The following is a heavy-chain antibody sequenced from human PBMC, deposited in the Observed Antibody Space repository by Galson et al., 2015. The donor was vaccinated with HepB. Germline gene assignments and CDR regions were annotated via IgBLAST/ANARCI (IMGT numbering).Heavy chain of an antibody. CDR2: IWYDGSNK. V-gene: IGHV3-33*01. CDR3: ASGYQLLLIDH. J-gene: IGHJ4*02. Sequence: SLRLSCAASGFTLSSYGMHWVRQAPGKGLEWVAVIWYDGSNKYYRDAVKGRFTISRDNAKNTLYLQMNSLRAVDTAVYYCASGYQLLLIDHWGQGTLVTVSS. D-gene: IGHD3-22*01. CDR1: GFTLSSYG.